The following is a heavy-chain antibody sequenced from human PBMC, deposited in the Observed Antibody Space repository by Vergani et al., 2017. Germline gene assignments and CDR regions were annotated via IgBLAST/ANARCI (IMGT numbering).Heavy chain of an antibody. D-gene: IGHD6-19*01. CDR2: ISGSGGST. CDR3: AKDAPRSGWIPEYFQH. Sequence: VELLESGGGLVQPGGSLRLSCAASGFTFSSYAMSWVRQAPGKGLEWVSAISGSGGSTYYADSVKGRFTISSDNSKNTLYLQMNSLRAEDTAVYYCAKDAPRSGWIPEYFQHWGQGTLVTVSS. CDR1: GFTFSSYA. J-gene: IGHJ1*01. V-gene: IGHV3-23*01.